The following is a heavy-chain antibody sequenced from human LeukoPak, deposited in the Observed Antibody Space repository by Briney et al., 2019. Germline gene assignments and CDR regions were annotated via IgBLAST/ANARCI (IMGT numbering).Heavy chain of an antibody. CDR1: GFTFSSYW. CDR2: IKQDGSEK. Sequence: GGSLRLSCAASGFTFSSYWMSWVRQAPGKGLEWVANIKQDGSEKYYVDSVKGRFTISRGNAKNSLYLQMNSLRAEDTAVYYCARESRYFDWFPIMDVWGQGTTVTVSS. V-gene: IGHV3-7*01. J-gene: IGHJ6*02. D-gene: IGHD3-9*01. CDR3: ARESRYFDWFPIMDV.